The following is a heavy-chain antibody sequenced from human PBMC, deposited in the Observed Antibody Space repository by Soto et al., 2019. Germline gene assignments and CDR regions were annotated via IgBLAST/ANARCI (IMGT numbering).Heavy chain of an antibody. CDR3: AKREIWTGCYTPGAFET. Sequence: GGSLRLSCAASGFTFISYAMSWVRQAPGKGLEWVSAISGSGGSTYYADSVKGRFTISRDNSKKTLYLRMNSLRAEDTAVYYFAKREIWTGCYTPGAFETWGQGTMGT. V-gene: IGHV3-23*01. J-gene: IGHJ3*02. CDR1: GFTFISYA. D-gene: IGHD3-9*01. CDR2: ISGSGGST.